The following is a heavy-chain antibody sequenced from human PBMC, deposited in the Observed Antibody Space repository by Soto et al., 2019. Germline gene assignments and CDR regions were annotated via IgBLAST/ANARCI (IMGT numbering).Heavy chain of an antibody. CDR2: IIPIFGTA. CDR3: ARDGYYDILTNWFDP. Sequence: SVKVSCKASGGTFSSYAISWVRQAPGQGLEWMGGIIPIFGTANYAQKFQGRVTITADESTSTAYMELSSLRSEDTAVYYCARDGYYDILTNWFDPWGQGTLVTVSS. CDR1: GGTFSSYA. V-gene: IGHV1-69*13. J-gene: IGHJ5*02. D-gene: IGHD3-9*01.